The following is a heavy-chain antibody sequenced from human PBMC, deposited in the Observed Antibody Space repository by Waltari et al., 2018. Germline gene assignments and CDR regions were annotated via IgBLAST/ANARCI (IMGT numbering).Heavy chain of an antibody. CDR3: ASTGYSGDAFDI. V-gene: IGHV3-48*03. D-gene: IGHD2-15*01. CDR1: GFTFSSYE. J-gene: IGHJ3*02. Sequence: EVQLVESGGGLVQPGGSLRLSCAASGFTFSSYEMNWVRQAPGKGLEWVSYISSSGSTIYYADSVKGRFTISRDNAKNSLYLQMNSLRAEDTAVYYCASTGYSGDAFDIWGQGTMVTVSS. CDR2: ISSSGSTI.